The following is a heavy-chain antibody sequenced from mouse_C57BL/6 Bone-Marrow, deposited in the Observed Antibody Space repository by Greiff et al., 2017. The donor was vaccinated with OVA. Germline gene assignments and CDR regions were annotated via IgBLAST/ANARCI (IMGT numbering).Heavy chain of an antibody. CDR3: TRGYGSSWYFDV. V-gene: IGHV14-4*01. D-gene: IGHD1-1*01. J-gene: IGHJ1*03. Sequence: EVQLQQSGAELVRPGASVKLSCTASGFNIKDDYMHWVKQRPEQGLEWIGWIDPENGDTEYASKFQGKATITADTSSNTAYLQLSSLTSEDTAVYYGTRGYGSSWYFDVWGTGTTVTVSS. CDR2: IDPENGDT. CDR1: GFNIKDDY.